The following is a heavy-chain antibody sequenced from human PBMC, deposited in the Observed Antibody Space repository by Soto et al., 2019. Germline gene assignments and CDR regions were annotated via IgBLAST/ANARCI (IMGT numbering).Heavy chain of an antibody. CDR1: GFTFSSYG. V-gene: IGHV3-30*03. Sequence: LRLSCAASGFTFSSYGMHWVRQAPGKGLEWVAVISYDGSNKYYADSVKGRFTISRDNSKNTLYLQMNSLRAEDTAVYYCACPRPSGGSGSYHRYYYYGMDVWGQGTTVTSP. CDR2: ISYDGSNK. D-gene: IGHD3-10*01. J-gene: IGHJ6*02. CDR3: ACPRPSGGSGSYHRYYYYGMDV.